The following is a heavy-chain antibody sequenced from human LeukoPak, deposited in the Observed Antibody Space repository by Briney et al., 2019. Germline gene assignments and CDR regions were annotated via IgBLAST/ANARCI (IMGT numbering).Heavy chain of an antibody. V-gene: IGHV1-2*02. D-gene: IGHD3-10*01. CDR3: ARDGVQGGAFDI. Sequence: GASVKVSCKASGYTFTGYYMHWVRQAPGQGLEWMGWIYPKSGDTIYAQKFQGRVTMTRDTSISTAYMELSRLRSDDTAVYYCARDGVQGGAFDIWGQGTMVTVSS. CDR2: IYPKSGDT. CDR1: GYTFTGYY. J-gene: IGHJ3*02.